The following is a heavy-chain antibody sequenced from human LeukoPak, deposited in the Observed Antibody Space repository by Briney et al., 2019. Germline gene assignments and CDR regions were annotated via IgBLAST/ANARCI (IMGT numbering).Heavy chain of an antibody. V-gene: IGHV4-59*12. D-gene: IGHD1-26*01. Sequence: SETLSLTCSVSAGSITSYYWSWIRQPPGKGLEWIGFIYYSANAIYNPSLKSRVTISVDTSKNHLSLKLNSVTAADTAVYYCARDAPYSVGATTGPIDDYWGQGTLVTVSS. CDR1: AGSITSYY. CDR3: ARDAPYSVGATTGPIDDY. J-gene: IGHJ4*02. CDR2: IYYSANA.